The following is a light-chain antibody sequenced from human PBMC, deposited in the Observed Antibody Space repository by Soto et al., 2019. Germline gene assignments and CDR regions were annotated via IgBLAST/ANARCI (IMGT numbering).Light chain of an antibody. Sequence: EIVMTQSPATLSVSPGERATMLCRASQSVSSNLAWYQQKPGQAPRLLIYGASNRATGIPDRFSGSGSGTDFTLTISRLEPEDFAVFYCQQYGNSPLTFGGGTKVDI. CDR3: QQYGNSPLT. CDR2: GAS. J-gene: IGKJ4*01. CDR1: QSVSSN. V-gene: IGKV3-20*01.